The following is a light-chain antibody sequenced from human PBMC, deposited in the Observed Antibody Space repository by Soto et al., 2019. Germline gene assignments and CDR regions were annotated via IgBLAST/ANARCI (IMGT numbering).Light chain of an antibody. CDR2: GNS. V-gene: IGLV1-40*01. J-gene: IGLJ1*01. CDR3: QSYASSLSVYV. Sequence: QSVLTQPPSVSGAPGQRVTISCTGSSSNIGAGYDVHWYQQLPGTAPKLLIYGNSNRPSGVPDRFSGSKSGTSASLAITGLRAEDGADYYCQSYASSLSVYVFGTGTKPTAL. CDR1: SSNIGAGYD.